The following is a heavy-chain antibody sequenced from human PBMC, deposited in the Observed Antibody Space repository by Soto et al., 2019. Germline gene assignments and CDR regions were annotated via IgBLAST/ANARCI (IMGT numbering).Heavy chain of an antibody. CDR3: ARRARTATTNWGAFDV. Sequence: EVQLLESGGGLVQPGGSLRLSFEASGFTFNTNAMNWVRQAPGKGLEWVSTISYSADKTHYADSVKGRFTISRDNSRDTLFLQMNSLRADDAAVYYCARRARTATTNWGAFDVWGQGTMVTVSS. J-gene: IGHJ3*01. V-gene: IGHV3-23*01. CDR1: GFTFNTNA. CDR2: ISYSADKT. D-gene: IGHD1-7*01.